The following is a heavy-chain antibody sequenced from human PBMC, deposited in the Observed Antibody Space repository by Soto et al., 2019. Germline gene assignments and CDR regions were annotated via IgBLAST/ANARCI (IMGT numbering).Heavy chain of an antibody. V-gene: IGHV3-30*18. Sequence: QVQLVESGGGVVQPGRSLRLSCAASGFTFSSYGMHWVRQAPGKGLEWVAVISYDGSNKYYADSVKGRFTISRDNSKNTLYLEMNSLRAEDRALYYGAKDLGVGATPGYWGQGTLVTVSS. D-gene: IGHD1-26*01. J-gene: IGHJ4*02. CDR1: GFTFSSYG. CDR2: ISYDGSNK. CDR3: AKDLGVGATPGY.